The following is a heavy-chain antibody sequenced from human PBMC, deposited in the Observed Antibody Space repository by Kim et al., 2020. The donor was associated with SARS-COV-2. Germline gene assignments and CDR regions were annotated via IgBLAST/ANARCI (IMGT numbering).Heavy chain of an antibody. V-gene: IGHV4-31*03. CDR2: IYYSGST. D-gene: IGHD4-17*01. J-gene: IGHJ4*02. Sequence: SETLSLTCTVSGGSISSGGYYWSWIRQHPGKGLEWIGYIYYSGSTYYNPSLKSRVTISVDTSKNQFSLKLSSVTAADTAVYYCARAHDYGDYNTPFDYWGQGTLVTVSS. CDR3: ARAHDYGDYNTPFDY. CDR1: GGSISSGGYY.